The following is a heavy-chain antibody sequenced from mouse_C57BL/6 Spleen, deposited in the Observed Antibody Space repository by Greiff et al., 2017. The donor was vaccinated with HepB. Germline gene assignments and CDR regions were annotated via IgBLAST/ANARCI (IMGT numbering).Heavy chain of an antibody. CDR3: ARAGPYYAMDY. D-gene: IGHD4-1*01. V-gene: IGHV5-16*01. Sequence: EVKLMESEGGLVQPGRSMKLSCTASGFTFSDYYMAWVRQVPEKGLEWVANINYDGSSTYYLDSLKSRFIISRDNAKNILYLQMSSLKSEDTATYYCARAGPYYAMDYWGQGTSVTVSS. CDR2: INYDGSST. J-gene: IGHJ4*01. CDR1: GFTFSDYY.